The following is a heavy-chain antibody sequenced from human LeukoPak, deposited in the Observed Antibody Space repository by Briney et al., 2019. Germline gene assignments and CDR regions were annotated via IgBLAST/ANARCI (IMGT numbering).Heavy chain of an antibody. D-gene: IGHD6-19*01. CDR2: INPNSGGI. Sequence: ASVKVSCKASGYTFTGYYMHWVRQAPGQGREWMGWINPNSGGINYAQKFQGRVTMTRDTSISTAYMELSRLRSDDTAEYYCARDLVAGTGNWFDPWGQGTLVTVSS. CDR3: ARDLVAGTGNWFDP. CDR1: GYTFTGYY. V-gene: IGHV1-2*02. J-gene: IGHJ5*02.